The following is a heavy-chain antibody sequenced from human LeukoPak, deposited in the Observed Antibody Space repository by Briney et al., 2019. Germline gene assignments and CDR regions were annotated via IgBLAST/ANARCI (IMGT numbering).Heavy chain of an antibody. J-gene: IGHJ4*02. D-gene: IGHD6-13*01. Sequence: SETLSLTCAVYGGSLSGYYWSWIRQPPGQGLEWIGEINHSGSTNYNPSLKSRVTISVDTSKNQFSQKLSSVTAADTAVYYCARGPRLSSSWYFRGCYFDYWGQGTLVTVSS. V-gene: IGHV4-34*01. CDR1: GGSLSGYY. CDR2: INHSGST. CDR3: ARGPRLSSSWYFRGCYFDY.